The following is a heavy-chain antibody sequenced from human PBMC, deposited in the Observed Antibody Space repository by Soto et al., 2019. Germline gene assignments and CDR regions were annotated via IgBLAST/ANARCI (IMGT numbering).Heavy chain of an antibody. Sequence: QVQLVQSGAEVKKPGSSVKVSCKASGGTFSSYAISWVRQAPGQGLEWMGGIIPIFGTANYAQKFQGRVTITADKSTSTAYMELSSLRSEDTAVYYCASELVVVAAATPRSWYFDYWGQGTLVTVSS. V-gene: IGHV1-69*06. J-gene: IGHJ4*02. CDR3: ASELVVVAAATPRSWYFDY. D-gene: IGHD2-15*01. CDR2: IIPIFGTA. CDR1: GGTFSSYA.